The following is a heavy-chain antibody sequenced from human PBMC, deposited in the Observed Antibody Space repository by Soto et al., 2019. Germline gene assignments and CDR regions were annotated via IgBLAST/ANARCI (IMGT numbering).Heavy chain of an antibody. Sequence: QVQLQESGPGLVKPSETLSLTCTVSGASMSDYHGSWIRQSPGKGLEHIGYLHYSGLAEYNPSLKSRVTISMDTSKNQFSLRLSSLTAADTAIYYCARSGHTFVGAVWGQGILVTVSS. D-gene: IGHD1-26*01. CDR1: GASMSDYH. CDR2: LHYSGLA. J-gene: IGHJ4*02. V-gene: IGHV4-59*01. CDR3: ARSGHTFVGAV.